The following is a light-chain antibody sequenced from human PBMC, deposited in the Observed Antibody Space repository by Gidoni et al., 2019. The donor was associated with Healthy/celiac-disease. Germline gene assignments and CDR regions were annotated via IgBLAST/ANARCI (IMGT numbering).Light chain of an antibody. CDR2: QCS. J-gene: IGLJ1*01. CDR3: QAWDSSTAPV. V-gene: IGLV3-1*01. Sequence: SYELTQPPSVSVSPGQTASITCSGDKLGDKYACRYQQTPGQSPVLVINQCSKRPSGIPERFSGSNSGNTATLTISGTQAMDEADYYCQAWDSSTAPVFGTGTKVTVL. CDR1: KLGDKY.